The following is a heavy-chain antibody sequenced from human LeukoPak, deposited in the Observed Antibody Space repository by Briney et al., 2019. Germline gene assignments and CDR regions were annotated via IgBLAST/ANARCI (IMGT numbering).Heavy chain of an antibody. CDR3: ARDSYGSGINY. Sequence: SETLSLTCTVSGGSISSSSYYWGWIRQPPGKGLEWIGSIYYSGSTYYNPSLKSRVTISVDTSKNQFSLKLSSVTAADTAVYYCARDSYGSGINYWGQGTLVTVSS. D-gene: IGHD3-10*01. J-gene: IGHJ4*02. V-gene: IGHV4-39*07. CDR1: GGSISSSSYY. CDR2: IYYSGST.